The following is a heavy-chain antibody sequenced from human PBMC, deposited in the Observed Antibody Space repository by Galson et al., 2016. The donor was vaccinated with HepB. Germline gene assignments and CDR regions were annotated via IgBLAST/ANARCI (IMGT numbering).Heavy chain of an antibody. V-gene: IGHV3-30*04. CDR2: TSYDGANK. Sequence: SLRLSCAVSGFTLSNYAMNWVRQAPGTGLEWVSGTSYDGANKYYADSVKGRAIISRDDSKNTVYLQMDSLRGEDTAVYYCARVVAAGARPPVAFQYWGQGILVTVAS. CDR3: ARVVAAGARPPVAFQY. D-gene: IGHD6-25*01. J-gene: IGHJ4*02. CDR1: GFTLSNYA.